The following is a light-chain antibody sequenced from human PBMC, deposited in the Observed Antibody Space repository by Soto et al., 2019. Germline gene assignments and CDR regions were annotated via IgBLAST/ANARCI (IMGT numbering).Light chain of an antibody. CDR2: DVS. J-gene: IGLJ1*01. Sequence: QSVLTQPRSVSGSPGQSVAISCTGTSRDVDAYDFVSWYQHHPGKAPKLIISDVSNRPSGVSHRFSGSKSGNTASLTISGLQAEDEADYFCCSFAGSFYVFGTGTKVTVL. CDR1: SRDVDAYDF. V-gene: IGLV2-11*01. CDR3: CSFAGSFYV.